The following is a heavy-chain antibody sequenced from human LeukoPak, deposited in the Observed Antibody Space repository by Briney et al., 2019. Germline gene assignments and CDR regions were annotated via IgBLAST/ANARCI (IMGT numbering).Heavy chain of an antibody. D-gene: IGHD3-10*01. Sequence: SETLSLTCTVSGGSISSYYWSWIRQPPGKGLDWIGYIYYSGSTNYNPSLKSRVTISVDTSKNQFSLKLSSVTAADTAVYYCARASRGFGELYRPYNWFDPWGQGTLVTVSS. CDR1: GGSISSYY. J-gene: IGHJ5*02. CDR2: IYYSGST. CDR3: ARASRGFGELYRPYNWFDP. V-gene: IGHV4-59*01.